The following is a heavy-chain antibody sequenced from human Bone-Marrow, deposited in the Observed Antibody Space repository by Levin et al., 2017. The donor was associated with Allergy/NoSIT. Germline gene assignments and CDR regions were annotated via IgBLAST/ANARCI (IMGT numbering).Heavy chain of an antibody. CDR3: AKDRDIVVVPAAMPAAREYYYYYYYMDV. CDR2: ISYDGSNK. V-gene: IGHV3-30*18. Sequence: GGSLRLSCAASGFTFSSYGMHWVRQAPGKGLEWVAVISYDGSNKYYADSVKGRFTISRDNSKNTLYLQMNSLRAEDTAVYYCAKDRDIVVVPAAMPAAREYYYYYYYMDVWGKGTTVTVSS. CDR1: GFTFSSYG. J-gene: IGHJ6*03. D-gene: IGHD2-2*01.